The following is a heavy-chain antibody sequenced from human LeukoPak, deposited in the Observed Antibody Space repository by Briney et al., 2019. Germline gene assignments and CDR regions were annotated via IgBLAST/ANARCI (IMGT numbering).Heavy chain of an antibody. D-gene: IGHD6-13*01. CDR1: GGSISSYY. J-gene: IGHJ4*02. CDR3: ARVGHGSSNSWCPFDY. V-gene: IGHV4-59*01. Sequence: PSETLSLTCTVSGGSISSYYWSWIRQPPGKGLEWIGYIYYSGSTNYNPSLKSRVTISVDTSKNQFSLKLSSVTAADTAVYYCARVGHGSSNSWCPFDYWGQGTLVTVSS. CDR2: IYYSGST.